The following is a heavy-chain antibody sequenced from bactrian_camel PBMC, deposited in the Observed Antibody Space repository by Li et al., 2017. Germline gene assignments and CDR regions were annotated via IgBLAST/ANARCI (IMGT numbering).Heavy chain of an antibody. J-gene: IGHJ4*01. Sequence: QLVESGGGSAQTGGSLRLSCVASGFTFSTYYMSWVRQAPGKGFEWVSSIKSDGGTTYYADSVKGRFTISRDNAKNTVYLQMNSLKSEDTALYYCATRPGVSWGGGYNYWGQGTQVTVS. D-gene: IGHD5*01. CDR2: IKSDGGTT. CDR1: GFTFSTYY. V-gene: IGHV3S40*01. CDR3: ATRPGVSWGGGYNY.